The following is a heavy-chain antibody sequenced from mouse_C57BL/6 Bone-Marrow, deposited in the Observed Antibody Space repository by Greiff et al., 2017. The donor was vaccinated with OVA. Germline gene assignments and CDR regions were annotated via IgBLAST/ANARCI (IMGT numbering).Heavy chain of an antibody. CDR1: GFSLTSYG. D-gene: IGHD1-1*01. J-gene: IGHJ4*01. CDR2: IWSGGST. Sequence: VHLVESGPGLVQPSQSLSITCTVSGFSLTSYGVHWVRQSPGKGLEWLGVIWSGGSTDYNAAFISRLSISKDNSKSQVFFKMNSLQADDTAIYYCARPNYYGSSYAMDYWGQGTSVTVSS. V-gene: IGHV2-2*01. CDR3: ARPNYYGSSYAMDY.